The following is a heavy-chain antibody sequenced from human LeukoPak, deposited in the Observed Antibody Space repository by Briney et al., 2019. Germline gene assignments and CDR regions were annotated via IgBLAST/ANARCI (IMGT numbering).Heavy chain of an antibody. Sequence: GGSLRLSCAASGFTFSSYSMNWVRQAPGKGREWVSSISSSSSYIYYADSVKGRFTISRDNAKNSLYLQMNSLRAEDTAVYYCAREDGDYAGGYWGQGTLVTVSS. CDR3: AREDGDYAGGY. D-gene: IGHD4-17*01. V-gene: IGHV3-21*01. J-gene: IGHJ4*02. CDR1: GFTFSSYS. CDR2: ISSSSSYI.